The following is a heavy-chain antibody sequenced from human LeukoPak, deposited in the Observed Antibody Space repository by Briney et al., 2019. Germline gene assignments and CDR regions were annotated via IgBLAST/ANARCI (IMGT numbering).Heavy chain of an antibody. CDR3: ARDTGVAVAGYYYYYMDV. D-gene: IGHD6-19*01. J-gene: IGHJ6*03. V-gene: IGHV4-59*01. CDR2: IYYSGST. Sequence: PSETLSLTCTVSGGSISSYYWSWIRQPPGKGLEWIGYIYYSGSTNYNPSLKSRVTISVDTSKNQFSLKLSSVTAADTAVYYCARDTGVAVAGYYYYYMDVWGKGTTVTVSS. CDR1: GGSISSYY.